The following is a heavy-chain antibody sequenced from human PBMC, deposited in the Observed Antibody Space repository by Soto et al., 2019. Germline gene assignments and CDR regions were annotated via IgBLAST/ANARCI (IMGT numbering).Heavy chain of an antibody. CDR1: GFIFDDYT. D-gene: IGHD2-15*01. CDR2: ISWDSGRI. V-gene: IGHV3-9*01. Sequence: PGGSLRLSCAASGFIFDDYTMHWVRQAPGKGLEWVSGISWDSGRIVYADSVKGRFTTSRDNAKNSLYLQMNNLRAEDTALYYCAKVVVAATQPQYYYFGMDVWGQGTTVTVSS. CDR3: AKVVVAATQPQYYYFGMDV. J-gene: IGHJ6*02.